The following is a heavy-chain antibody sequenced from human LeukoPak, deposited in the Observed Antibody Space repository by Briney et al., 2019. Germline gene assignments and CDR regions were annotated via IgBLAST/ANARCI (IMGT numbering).Heavy chain of an antibody. CDR1: GISFSNYW. D-gene: IGHD3-10*01. Sequence: GGSLRLSCAASGISFSNYWMTWIRQAPGKGLEWVSSISSSSSYIYYADSVKGRFTISRDNAKNSLYLQMNSLRAEDTAVYYCARQRDSTRGYFDYWGQGTLVTVSS. CDR3: ARQRDSTRGYFDY. V-gene: IGHV3-21*01. CDR2: ISSSSSYI. J-gene: IGHJ4*02.